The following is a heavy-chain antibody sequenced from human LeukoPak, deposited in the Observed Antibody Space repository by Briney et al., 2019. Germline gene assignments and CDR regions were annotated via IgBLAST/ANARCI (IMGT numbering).Heavy chain of an antibody. J-gene: IGHJ3*02. Sequence: GESLKISCEGSGYRFTGYWIGWVRQVPGRGVEWMGIVYPADSDTRYSPSFRRLVTISADKSINTAYLQWRSLKASDTDIYYCARRPVLPGPKGAFDIWGQGTMVTVSS. V-gene: IGHV5-51*01. CDR3: ARRPVLPGPKGAFDI. CDR2: VYPADSDT. CDR1: GYRFTGYW.